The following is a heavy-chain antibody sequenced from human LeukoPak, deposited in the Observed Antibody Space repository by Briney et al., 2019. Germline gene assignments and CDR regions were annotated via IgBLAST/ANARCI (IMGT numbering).Heavy chain of an antibody. J-gene: IGHJ3*01. CDR3: ARDRGVRAFDV. Sequence: PSETLSLTCAVYGGSFSGYYWSWIRQPPGKGLEWIGEINHSGSTNYNPSLKSRVTISVDTSKNQFSLKLSSVTAADTAVYYCARDRGVRAFDVWGQGTMVTVSS. V-gene: IGHV4-34*01. CDR2: INHSGST. CDR1: GGSFSGYY.